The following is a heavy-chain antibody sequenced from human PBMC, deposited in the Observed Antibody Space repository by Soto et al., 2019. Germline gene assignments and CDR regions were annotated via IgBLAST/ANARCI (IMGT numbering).Heavy chain of an antibody. CDR3: ARKVYSSGWYNDY. J-gene: IGHJ4*02. D-gene: IGHD6-19*01. CDR1: GFTFSTYW. V-gene: IGHV3-74*01. CDR2: INNDGSST. Sequence: PGGSLRLSCAASGFTFSTYWMHWVRQAPGKGLVWVSRINNDGSSTNYADSVKGRFTISRDNAKNTLYLQMNSLRVDDTAVYYCARKVYSSGWYNDYWGQGTLVTVSS.